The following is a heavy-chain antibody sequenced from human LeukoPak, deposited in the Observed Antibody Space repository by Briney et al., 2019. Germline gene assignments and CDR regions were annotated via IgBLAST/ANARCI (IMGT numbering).Heavy chain of an antibody. CDR1: GGSISSYY. CDR3: AKEGQQLPSYYFDY. D-gene: IGHD6-13*01. CDR2: ISSGT. Sequence: LSLTCTVSGGSISSYYWSWIRQAPGKGLEWAAYISSGTYYADSVKGRFTISRDNAKNSLYLQMNSLRAEDTAVYYCAKEGQQLPSYYFDYWGQGTLVTVSS. J-gene: IGHJ4*02. V-gene: IGHV3-11*04.